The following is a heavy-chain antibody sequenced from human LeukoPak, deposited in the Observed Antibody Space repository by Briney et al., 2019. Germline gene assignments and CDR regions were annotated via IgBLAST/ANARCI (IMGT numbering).Heavy chain of an antibody. CDR2: IKQDGSEK. CDR1: GFTFSSYW. V-gene: IGHV3-7*03. D-gene: IGHD3-22*01. Sequence: GGSLRLSCAASGFTFSSYWMSWVRQAPGKGLEWVANIKQDGSEKYYVDSVKGRFTISRDNAKNSLYLQMNSLRAEDTAVYYCATPLDYYDRSDSHQGGDWGQGTLVTVSS. J-gene: IGHJ4*02. CDR3: ATPLDYYDRSDSHQGGD.